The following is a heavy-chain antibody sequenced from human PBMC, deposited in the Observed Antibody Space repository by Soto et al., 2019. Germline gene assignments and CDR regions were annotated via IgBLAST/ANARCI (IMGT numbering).Heavy chain of an antibody. CDR1: GFTFSSYG. J-gene: IGHJ4*02. V-gene: IGHV3-30*18. Sequence: QVQLVESGGGVVQPGRSLRLSCAASGFTFSSYGMHWVRQAQGKGPEWVAVISYDGSNKYYADSVKGRFTISRDNSKNTLYLQMNSLRAEDTAVYYCAKDKVPVVLTAPFDYWGQGTLVTVSS. CDR3: AKDKVPVVLTAPFDY. D-gene: IGHD2-21*02. CDR2: ISYDGSNK.